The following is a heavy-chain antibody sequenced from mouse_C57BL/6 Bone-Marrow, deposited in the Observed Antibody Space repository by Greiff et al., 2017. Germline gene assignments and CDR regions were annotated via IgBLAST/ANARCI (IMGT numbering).Heavy chain of an antibody. D-gene: IGHD1-1*01. V-gene: IGHV14-1*01. Sequence: EVQLQQSGAELVRPGASVKLSCTASGFNIKDYYMHWVKQRPELGLEWIGRIDPEDGDTEYAPKFQGKATMTADTSSNTAYLQLSSLTSEDTAVYYCTTGTFYYGSSSYYFDYWGQGTTLTVSS. J-gene: IGHJ2*01. CDR1: GFNIKDYY. CDR3: TTGTFYYGSSSYYFDY. CDR2: IDPEDGDT.